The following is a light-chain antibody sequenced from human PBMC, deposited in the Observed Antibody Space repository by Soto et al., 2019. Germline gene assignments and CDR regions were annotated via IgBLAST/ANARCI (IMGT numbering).Light chain of an antibody. Sequence: QSVLTQPRSVSGSPGQSVTISCTGTSRDVGGYNYVSWYQQHPDKAPKLMIYDVTKRPSGVPHRFSGSKSDNTASLTISGLQAEDEADYYCCSYAGTNSYVFGTGTKVTVL. V-gene: IGLV2-11*01. CDR2: DVT. CDR1: SRDVGGYNY. CDR3: CSYAGTNSYV. J-gene: IGLJ1*01.